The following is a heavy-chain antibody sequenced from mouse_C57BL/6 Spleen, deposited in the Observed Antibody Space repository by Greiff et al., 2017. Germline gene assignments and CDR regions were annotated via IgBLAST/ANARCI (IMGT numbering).Heavy chain of an antibody. Sequence: VQLKESGPELVKPGASVKIPCKASGYTFTDYNMDWVKQSHGKSLEWIGDINPNNGGTIYNQKFKGKATLTVDKSSSTAYMELRSLTSEDTAVYYCARSPASWDAMDYWGQGTSVTVSS. D-gene: IGHD4-1*01. CDR3: ARSPASWDAMDY. CDR2: INPNNGGT. CDR1: GYTFTDYN. V-gene: IGHV1-18*01. J-gene: IGHJ4*01.